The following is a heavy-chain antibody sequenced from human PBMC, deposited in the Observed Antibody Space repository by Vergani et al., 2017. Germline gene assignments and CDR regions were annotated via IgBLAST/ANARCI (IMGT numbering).Heavy chain of an antibody. V-gene: IGHV3-72*01. CDR2: TRNKANSYTT. CDR1: GFTFSDHY. J-gene: IGHJ4*02. Sequence: EVQLVESGGGLVQPGGSLRLSCAASGFTFSDHYMDWVRQAPGKGLEWVGRTRNKANSYTTEYAASVKGRFTISRDDSKNSLYLQMNSLKTEDTAVYYCARESSGWYDLDYWGQGTLVTVSS. CDR3: ARESSGWYDLDY. D-gene: IGHD6-19*01.